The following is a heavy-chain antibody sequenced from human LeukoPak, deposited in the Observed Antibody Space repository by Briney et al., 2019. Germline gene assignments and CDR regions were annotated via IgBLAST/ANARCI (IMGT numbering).Heavy chain of an antibody. CDR1: GYSFTSYW. CDR3: ARLGGYDFWSGYPNNWFDP. V-gene: IGHV5-10-1*04. J-gene: IGHJ5*02. D-gene: IGHD3-3*01. CDR2: IDPSDSYT. Sequence: GESLKISCKGSGYSFTSYWISWVRQMPGKGLEWMGRIDPSDSYTNYSPSFQGQVTISADKSISTAYLQWSSLKASDTAMYYCARLGGYDFWSGYPNNWFDPWGQGTLVTVSS.